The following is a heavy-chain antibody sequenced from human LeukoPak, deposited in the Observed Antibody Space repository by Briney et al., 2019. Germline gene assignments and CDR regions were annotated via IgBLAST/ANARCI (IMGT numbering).Heavy chain of an antibody. D-gene: IGHD5-12*01. Sequence: SETLSLTCTVSGGSISSGGYYWSWIRQHPGRGLEWIGYIYNTGSTYYNPSLKSRVTMSVEMSENQFSLKLSSVTAADTAVYYCAKGVNSGFASDWFDPWGQGTLVTVSS. CDR1: GGSISSGGYY. CDR2: IYNTGST. V-gene: IGHV4-31*03. CDR3: AKGVNSGFASDWFDP. J-gene: IGHJ5*02.